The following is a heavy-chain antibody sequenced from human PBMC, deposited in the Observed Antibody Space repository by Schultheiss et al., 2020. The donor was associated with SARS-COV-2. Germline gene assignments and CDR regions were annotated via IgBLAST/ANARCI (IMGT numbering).Heavy chain of an antibody. J-gene: IGHJ4*02. CDR2: IWYDGSNK. CDR1: GFTFSSYE. D-gene: IGHD3-22*01. Sequence: GGSLRLSCAASGFTFSSYEMNWVRQAPGKGLEWVAGIWYDGSNKYYADSVKGRFTISRDNSKNTLYLQMNSLRAEDTAVYYCARDRRKFDLIVDYWGQGTLVTVSS. CDR3: ARDRRKFDLIVDY. V-gene: IGHV3-33*08.